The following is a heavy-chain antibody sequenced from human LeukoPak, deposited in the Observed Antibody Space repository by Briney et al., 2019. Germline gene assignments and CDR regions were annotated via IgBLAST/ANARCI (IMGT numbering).Heavy chain of an antibody. CDR2: ISGSGGST. CDR1: GFTFSSYA. J-gene: IGHJ3*02. D-gene: IGHD3-22*01. CDR3: ATEAYYYDSSGYYPVAFDI. Sequence: PGGSLRLSCAASGFTFSSYAMSWVRQAPGKGLEWVSAISGSGGSTYYADSVKGRFTISRDNSKNTLYLQMNSLRAEDTAVYYCATEAYYYDSSGYYPVAFDIWGQGTMVTVSS. V-gene: IGHV3-23*01.